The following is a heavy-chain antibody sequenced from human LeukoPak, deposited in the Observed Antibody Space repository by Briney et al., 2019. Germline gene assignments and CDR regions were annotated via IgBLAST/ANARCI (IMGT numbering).Heavy chain of an antibody. Sequence: ASVKVSSVDTGYTSTSYDISWGRQATGQGLEWMGWMNPNSGNTGYAQKFQGRVTITRNTSISTAYMELSSLRSEDTAVYYCARGPRSSWYFKVVYMDLGGKGTTVTVSS. CDR1: GYTSTSYD. D-gene: IGHD6-13*01. CDR2: MNPNSGNT. J-gene: IGHJ6*03. V-gene: IGHV1-8*03. CDR3: ARGPRSSWYFKVVYMDL.